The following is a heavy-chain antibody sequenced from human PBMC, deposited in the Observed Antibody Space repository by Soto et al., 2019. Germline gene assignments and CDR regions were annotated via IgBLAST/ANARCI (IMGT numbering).Heavy chain of an antibody. V-gene: IGHV1-3*01. Sequence: ASVKVSCKASGYTFTSYAIHWVRQAPGQRLEWMGWISAGNGNTKSSEKFQGRVTISRATSASTAYLELSRLTSEDTAVYYCARGLLLWPGSQDYWGQGTLVTVSS. J-gene: IGHJ4*02. D-gene: IGHD3-10*01. CDR2: ISAGNGNT. CDR3: ARGLLLWPGSQDY. CDR1: GYTFTSYA.